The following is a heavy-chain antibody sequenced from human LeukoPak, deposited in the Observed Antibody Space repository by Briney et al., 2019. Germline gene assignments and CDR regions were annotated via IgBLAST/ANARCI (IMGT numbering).Heavy chain of an antibody. CDR3: ARGSDIVGANRAPFDP. Sequence: GGSLRLSCAASGFTVSGNYMSWVRQAPGKGLEWVSVLYSSGSTSYADSVKGRFTISRDTSENTLYLHMNSLRAEDTAVYYCARGSDIVGANRAPFDPWGQGTLVTVSS. CDR2: LYSSGST. V-gene: IGHV3-53*01. CDR1: GFTVSGNY. J-gene: IGHJ5*02. D-gene: IGHD1-26*01.